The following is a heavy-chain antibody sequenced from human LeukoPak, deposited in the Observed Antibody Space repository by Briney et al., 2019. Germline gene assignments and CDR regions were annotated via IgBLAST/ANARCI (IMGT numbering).Heavy chain of an antibody. CDR3: ARSVGYCSSTSCPYYMDV. D-gene: IGHD2-2*01. CDR1: GGSISSYY. CDR2: IYTSGST. J-gene: IGHJ6*03. Sequence: SETLSLTCTVSGGSISSYYWSWIRQPAGKGLEWIGRIYTSGSTNYNPSLKSRVTMSVDTSKNQFSLKLSSVTAADTAVYYCARSVGYCSSTSCPYYMDVWGKGTTVTVSS. V-gene: IGHV4-4*07.